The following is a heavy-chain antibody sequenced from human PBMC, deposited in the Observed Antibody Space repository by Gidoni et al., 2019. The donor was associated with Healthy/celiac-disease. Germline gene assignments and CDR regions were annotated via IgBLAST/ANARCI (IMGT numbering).Heavy chain of an antibody. CDR2: ISRSSSYI. D-gene: IGHD3-9*01. Sequence: EVQLVESGGGLVKPVGSLRLYCAASGFTFSSYSMNWVRQAPGTGLEWVSSISRSSSYIYYADSVKGRFTISRDNAKNSLYLQMNSLRAEDTAVYYCARGKLRYFDCHADWGQGTLVTVSS. CDR1: GFTFSSYS. J-gene: IGHJ4*02. V-gene: IGHV3-21*01. CDR3: ARGKLRYFDCHAD.